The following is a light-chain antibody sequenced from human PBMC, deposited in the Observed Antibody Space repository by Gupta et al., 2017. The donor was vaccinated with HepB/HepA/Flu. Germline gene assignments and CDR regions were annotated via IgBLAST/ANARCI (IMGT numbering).Light chain of an antibody. CDR3: QQANNSPS. V-gene: IGKV3-15*01. J-gene: IGKJ4*01. Sequence: EIVLTQSPATLSVSPGERATLSCRASQSVSNNLAWYQQKPGQAPRLLIYAASTRATAIPASFSGSGSATEFTLTISRLQSEDFAVYNLQQANNSPSFGGGTRVEIK. CDR1: QSVSNN. CDR2: AAS.